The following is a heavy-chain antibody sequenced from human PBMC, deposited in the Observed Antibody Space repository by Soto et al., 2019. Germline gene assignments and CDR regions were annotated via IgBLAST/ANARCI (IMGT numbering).Heavy chain of an antibody. CDR1: GFTFDDYA. CDR3: AKVAGIAVDGKPVDY. J-gene: IGHJ4*02. V-gene: IGHV3-9*01. Sequence: SLRLSCAASGFTFDDYAMHWVRQAPGKGLEWVSGISWNSGSIGYADSVKGQFTISRDNAKNSLYLQMNSLRAEDTALYYCAKVAGIAVDGKPVDYWSQGTLVTVSS. D-gene: IGHD6-19*01. CDR2: ISWNSGSI.